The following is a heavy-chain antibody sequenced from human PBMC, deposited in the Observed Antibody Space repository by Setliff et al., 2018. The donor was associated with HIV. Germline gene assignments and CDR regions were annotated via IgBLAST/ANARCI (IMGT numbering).Heavy chain of an antibody. D-gene: IGHD2-21*01. Sequence: GESLKISCKASGYSFSDYWIGWVRQMPGKGLEWMGVTYPGDSTTRYSPSLEGQVFISADRSITTAYLQWDSLKASDTAMYYCTRRRRAPGIADLEAHWGQGTLVTVSS. CDR2: TYPGDSTT. V-gene: IGHV5-51*01. CDR3: TRRRRAPGIADLEAH. J-gene: IGHJ4*02. CDR1: GYSFSDYW.